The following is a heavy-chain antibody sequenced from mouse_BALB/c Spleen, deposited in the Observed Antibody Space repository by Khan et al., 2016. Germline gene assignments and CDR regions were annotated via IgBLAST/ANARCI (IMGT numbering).Heavy chain of an antibody. CDR1: GFDFSRYW. J-gene: IGHJ3*01. CDR3: AGPFTTLVDC. Sequence: EVKLLESGGGLVQPGGSLKLSCAASGFDFSRYWMSWVRQAPGKGLEWIGEINPDSSTINYMQYLRDKFILSRDNANDTLYLQMSKVRSEDTALYFCAGPFTTLVDCWGQATLVTVSA. D-gene: IGHD2-13*01. CDR2: INPDSSTI. V-gene: IGHV4-1*02.